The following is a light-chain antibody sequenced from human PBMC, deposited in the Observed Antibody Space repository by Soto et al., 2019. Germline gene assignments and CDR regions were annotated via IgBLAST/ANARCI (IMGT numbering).Light chain of an antibody. Sequence: QSVLTQPASVSGSPGQSITIACTGTSSDVGGYNYVSWFQQHPGKAPKLMIYEVSNRPSGVSNRFSASKSGNTASLTISGLQAEDEADYYCSSYAATNNYVFGTGTRSPS. CDR3: SSYAATNNYV. V-gene: IGLV2-14*01. CDR2: EVS. CDR1: SSDVGGYNY. J-gene: IGLJ1*01.